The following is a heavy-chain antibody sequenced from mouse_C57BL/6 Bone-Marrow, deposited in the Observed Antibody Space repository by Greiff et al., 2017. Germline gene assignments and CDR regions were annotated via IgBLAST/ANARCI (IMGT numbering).Heavy chain of an antibody. D-gene: IGHD2-3*01. CDR1: GYTFTSYW. Sequence: QVQLQQPGAELVKPGASVKLSCKASGYTFTSYWMQWVKQRPGQGLEWIGEIDPSDSYTNYNQKFKGKATLTVDTSSSPAYMQLGSLTSEDSAVYYCAREGYWAWFAYWGQGTLVTVSA. CDR2: IDPSDSYT. J-gene: IGHJ3*01. CDR3: AREGYWAWFAY. V-gene: IGHV1-50*01.